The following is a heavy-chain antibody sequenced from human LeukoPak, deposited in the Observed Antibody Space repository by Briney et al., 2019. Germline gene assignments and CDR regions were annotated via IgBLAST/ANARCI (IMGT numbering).Heavy chain of an antibody. D-gene: IGHD2-2*01. J-gene: IGHJ6*02. CDR3: AIDSGLGYCSSTSCYGPYYYGMDV. CDR2: INPNSGGT. Sequence: ASVKVSCKTSGYTFTGYYIHWVRQAPGQGLEWMGWINPNSGGTNYAQKFQGRVTMTRDTSISTAYMELSRLRSDDTAVYYCAIDSGLGYCSSTSCYGPYYYGMDVWGQGTTVTVSS. V-gene: IGHV1-2*02. CDR1: GYTFTGYY.